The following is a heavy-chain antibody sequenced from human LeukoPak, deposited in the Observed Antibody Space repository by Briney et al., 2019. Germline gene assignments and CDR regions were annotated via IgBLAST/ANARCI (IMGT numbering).Heavy chain of an antibody. D-gene: IGHD3-3*01. V-gene: IGHV4-59*02. Sequence: SETLSLTCTVSGGSVSSYYWSWIRQPPGKGLEWIGYIYYSGTTGYNPSLKSRLTMSVDTSKNQFFLKLNSVTAADTAIYYCARFYDFWSAYYWFDPWGQGTLVTVSS. CDR3: ARFYDFWSAYYWFDP. CDR1: GGSVSSYY. J-gene: IGHJ5*02. CDR2: IYYSGTT.